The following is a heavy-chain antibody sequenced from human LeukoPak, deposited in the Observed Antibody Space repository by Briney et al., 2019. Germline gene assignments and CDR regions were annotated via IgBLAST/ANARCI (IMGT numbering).Heavy chain of an antibody. CDR1: GYTFTSYD. Sequence: ASVKVSCKASGYTFTSYDINWVRQATGQGLEWMGWMNPNSGNTGYAQKFQGRVTMTRNTSISTAYMELSSLRSEDTAVYYCARGPYYDFWSGYYDLPYYYYGVDVWGQGTTVTVSS. J-gene: IGHJ6*02. CDR2: MNPNSGNT. CDR3: ARGPYYDFWSGYYDLPYYYYGVDV. V-gene: IGHV1-8*01. D-gene: IGHD3-3*01.